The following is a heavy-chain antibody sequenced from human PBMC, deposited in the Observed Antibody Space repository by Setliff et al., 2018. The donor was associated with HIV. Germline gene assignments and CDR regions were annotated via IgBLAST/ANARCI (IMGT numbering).Heavy chain of an antibody. CDR1: GYIFTSYY. J-gene: IGHJ6*03. Sequence: ASVKVSCKASGYIFTSYYIHWVRQAPGQGLEWMGIINPNSGNTGYAQKFQGRVTMTRETSISTAYTELNNLKLEDTAVYYCARARRDSYDRGRRNHYYIDVWGKGTTVTVSS. CDR3: ARARRDSYDRGRRNHYYIDV. CDR2: INPNSGNT. V-gene: IGHV1-46*01. D-gene: IGHD3-22*01.